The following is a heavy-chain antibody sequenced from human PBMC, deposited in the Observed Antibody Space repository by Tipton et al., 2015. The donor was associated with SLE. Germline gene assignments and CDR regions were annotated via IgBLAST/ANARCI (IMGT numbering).Heavy chain of an antibody. J-gene: IGHJ3*01. D-gene: IGHD3-3*01. CDR2: IYFTGDT. CDR3: ARDNYWSGYAFDV. Sequence: TLSLTCSVSGGSITSGGYFWTWIRQRPGKGLECIGYIYFTGDTYYNPSLRSRVTISLDTSENQFSLELSTLTAADTAAYYCARDNYWSGYAFDVWGQGATVTVSS. CDR1: GGSITSGGYF. V-gene: IGHV4-31*03.